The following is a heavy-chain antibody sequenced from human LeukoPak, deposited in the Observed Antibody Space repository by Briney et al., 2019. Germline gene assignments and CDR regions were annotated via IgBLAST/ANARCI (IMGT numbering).Heavy chain of an antibody. CDR3: ARDSVAAAANNWFDP. CDR1: GGSISSYY. D-gene: IGHD6-13*01. J-gene: IGHJ5*02. CDR2: IYYSGST. V-gene: IGHV4-39*07. Sequence: SETLSLTCTVSGGSISSYYWGWIRQPPGKGLEWIGSIYYSGSTYYNPSLKSRVTISVDTSKNQFSLKLSSVTAADTAVYYCARDSVAAAANNWFDPWGQGTLVTVSS.